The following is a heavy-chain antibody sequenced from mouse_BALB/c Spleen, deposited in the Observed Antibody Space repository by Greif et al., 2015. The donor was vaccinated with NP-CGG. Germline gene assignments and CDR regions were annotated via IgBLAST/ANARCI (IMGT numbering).Heavy chain of an antibody. V-gene: IGHV5-6-5*01. J-gene: IGHJ1*01. CDR2: ISSGGST. CDR1: GFTFSSYA. Sequence: EVKLMEPGGGLVKPGGSLKLSCAASGFTFSSYAMSWVRQTPEKRLEWVASISSGGSTYYPDSVKGRFTISRDNARNILYLQMSSLRSEDTAMYYCARFITTVGGYFDVWGAGTTVTVSS. D-gene: IGHD1-1*01. CDR3: ARFITTVGGYFDV.